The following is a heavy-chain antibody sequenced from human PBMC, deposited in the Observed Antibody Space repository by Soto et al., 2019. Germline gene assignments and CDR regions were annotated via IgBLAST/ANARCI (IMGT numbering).Heavy chain of an antibody. CDR2: ISSSGSTI. CDR3: ARDDDCSSTSCAGLGYYGMDV. Sequence: GGSLRLSXAASGFTFSSYEMNWVRQAPGKGLEWVSYISSSGSTIYYADSVKGRFTISRDNAKNSLYLQMNSLRAEDTAVYYCARDDDCSSTSCAGLGYYGMDVWGQGTTVTVSS. CDR1: GFTFSSYE. V-gene: IGHV3-48*03. D-gene: IGHD2-2*01. J-gene: IGHJ6*02.